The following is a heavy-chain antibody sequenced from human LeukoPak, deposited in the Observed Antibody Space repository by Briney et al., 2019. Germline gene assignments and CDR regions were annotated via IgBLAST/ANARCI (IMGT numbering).Heavy chain of an antibody. J-gene: IGHJ4*02. CDR3: ARDPSRTAMVEFDY. CDR2: ISYDGSNK. D-gene: IGHD5-18*01. V-gene: IGHV3-30*04. Sequence: PEGSLRLSCAASGFTFSSYAMHWVRQAPGKGLEWVAVISYDGSNKYYADSVKGRFTISRDNSKNTLYLQMNSLRAEDTAVYYCARDPSRTAMVEFDYWGQGTLVTVSS. CDR1: GFTFSSYA.